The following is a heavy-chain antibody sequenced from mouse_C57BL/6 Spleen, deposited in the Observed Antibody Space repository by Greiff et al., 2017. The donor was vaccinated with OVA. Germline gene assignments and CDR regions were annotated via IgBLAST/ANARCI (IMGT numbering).Heavy chain of an antibody. CDR2: IDPANGNT. CDR3: ARDYDVWAEVRGAMDY. D-gene: IGHD2-4*01. CDR1: GFNIKNTY. J-gene: IGHJ4*01. V-gene: IGHV14-3*01. Sequence: VQLQQSVAELVRPGASVKLSCTASGFNIKNTYMHWVKQRPEQGLEWIGRIDPANGNTKYAPKFQGKATITADTSSNTAYLQLSSLTSEDTAIYYCARDYDVWAEVRGAMDYWGQGTSVTVSS.